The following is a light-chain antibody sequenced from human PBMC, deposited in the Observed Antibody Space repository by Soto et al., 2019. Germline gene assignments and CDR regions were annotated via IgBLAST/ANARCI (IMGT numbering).Light chain of an antibody. Sequence: EIVLTQSPATLSLFPGERATLSCRASQSVSSYLAWYQQKPGQAPRLLMSAASNRATGIPARFTGSGSGTDFTLTISSLEPDDFAVYYCQHRSHFGGGTKVEIK. CDR3: QHRSH. CDR1: QSVSSY. CDR2: AAS. J-gene: IGKJ4*01. V-gene: IGKV3-11*01.